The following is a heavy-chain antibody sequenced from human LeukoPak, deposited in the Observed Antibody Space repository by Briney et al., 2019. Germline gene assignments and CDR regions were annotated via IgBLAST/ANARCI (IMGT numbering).Heavy chain of an antibody. J-gene: IGHJ4*02. Sequence: GESLKISCKCSGYSFINYWIGWVRQMPGKGLEWMGSIYPGDSDIRYSPSFQGQVTISADKSISSAYLQWSSLKASDTAMYYCARSLGYCSSTSCQPGDYWGQGTLVTVSS. D-gene: IGHD2-2*01. CDR2: IYPGDSDI. CDR1: GYSFINYW. CDR3: ARSLGYCSSTSCQPGDY. V-gene: IGHV5-51*01.